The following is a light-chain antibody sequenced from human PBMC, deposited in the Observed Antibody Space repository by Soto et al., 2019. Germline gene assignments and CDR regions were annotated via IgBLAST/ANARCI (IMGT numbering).Light chain of an antibody. J-gene: IGLJ3*02. CDR2: STN. CDR1: SGSVSTSYY. CDR3: VLYMGSGLKV. V-gene: IGLV8-61*01. Sequence: QTVVTQEPSFSVSPGGTVTLTCGLSSGSVSTSYYPSWYQQTPGQAPRTLIYSTNTRSSGVPDRVSGSILGNKAALTITGAQADDESDYYCVLYMGSGLKVFGGGTKLTVL.